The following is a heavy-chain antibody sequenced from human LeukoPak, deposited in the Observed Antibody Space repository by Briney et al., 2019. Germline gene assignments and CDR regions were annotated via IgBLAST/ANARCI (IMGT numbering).Heavy chain of an antibody. J-gene: IGHJ4*02. D-gene: IGHD3-10*01. CDR3: ARGMLRGVMDY. CDR1: GFTFSSYS. CDR2: ISTSTSYI. V-gene: IGHV3-21*01. Sequence: GGSLRLSCAASGFTFSSYSMNWGRQAPGKGLEWVSSISTSTSYIYYADSVKGRFTISRDNAKNSLYLQMNSLRAEDTAVYYCARGMLRGVMDYWGQGTLVTVSS.